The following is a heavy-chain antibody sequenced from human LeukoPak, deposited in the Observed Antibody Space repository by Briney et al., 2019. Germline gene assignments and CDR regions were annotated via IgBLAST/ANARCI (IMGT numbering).Heavy chain of an antibody. Sequence: SVKVSCKASGGTFSSYAISWVRQAPGQGLEWMGGIIPIFGTANYAQKFRGRVTITADESTSTAYMELSSLRSEDTAVYYCARGLGFGELYRYFDYWGQGTLVTVSS. V-gene: IGHV1-69*13. CDR1: GGTFSSYA. D-gene: IGHD3-10*01. CDR3: ARGLGFGELYRYFDY. CDR2: IIPIFGTA. J-gene: IGHJ4*02.